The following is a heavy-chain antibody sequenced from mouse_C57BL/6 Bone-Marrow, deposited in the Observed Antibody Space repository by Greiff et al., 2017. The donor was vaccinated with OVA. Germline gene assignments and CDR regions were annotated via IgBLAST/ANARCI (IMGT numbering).Heavy chain of an antibody. CDR1: GYTFTNYY. CDR3: GSWDFAY. Sequence: QVQLQQPGAEFVKPGASVKLSCKASGYTFTNYYIQWIKQRPGQGLEWIGEIDPSDSYTNYNQKFKGKATLTEDTSSSTAYMQLSSLKSEDSAVYYCGSWDFAYWGQGTLVTVSA. D-gene: IGHD1-1*01. CDR2: IDPSDSYT. J-gene: IGHJ3*01. V-gene: IGHV1-50*01.